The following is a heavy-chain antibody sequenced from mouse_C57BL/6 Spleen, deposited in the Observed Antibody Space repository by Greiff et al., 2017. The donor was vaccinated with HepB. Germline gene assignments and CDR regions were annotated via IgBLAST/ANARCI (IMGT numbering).Heavy chain of an antibody. CDR1: GYTFTDYE. CDR2: IDPETGGT. V-gene: IGHV1-15*01. CDR3: TGGTTGGAH. J-gene: IGHJ2*01. Sequence: QVQLQQSGAELVRPGASVTLSCKASGYTFTDYEMHWVKQTPVHGLEWIGAIDPETGGTAYNQKFKGKAILTADKSSSTAYMDLRSLTSEDSAVYYCTGGTTGGAHWGQGTTLTVSS. D-gene: IGHD1-1*01.